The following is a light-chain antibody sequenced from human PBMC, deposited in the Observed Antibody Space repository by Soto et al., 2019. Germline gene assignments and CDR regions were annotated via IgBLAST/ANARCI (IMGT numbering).Light chain of an antibody. V-gene: IGKV1-5*03. Sequence: DIQMTQAPSTLSASVGGRCTITCRASQSTSSYLAWYQQKPGKAPKLLIYQASSLENGVPSRFSGSASGTEFSLTISSLKPDDFATYYCQQYSSHSTFGHGTQVDIK. J-gene: IGKJ1*01. CDR3: QQYSSHST. CDR1: QSTSSY. CDR2: QAS.